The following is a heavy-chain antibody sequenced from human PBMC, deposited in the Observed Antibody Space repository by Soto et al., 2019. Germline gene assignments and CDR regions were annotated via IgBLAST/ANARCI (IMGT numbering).Heavy chain of an antibody. CDR2: IIPISGTA. V-gene: IGHV1-69*01. CDR1: GGTFSSYA. D-gene: IGHD2-2*01. Sequence: QVQLVQSGAEVKKPGSSVKVSCKASGGTFSSYAISWVRQAPGQGLEWMGGIIPISGTANYAQKFQGRGTITADESTSTAYMELSSLRSEDTAVYYCARSQGSSTCLEIYYYDYYGMDVWGQGTTVTVSS. J-gene: IGHJ6*02. CDR3: ARSQGSSTCLEIYYYDYYGMDV.